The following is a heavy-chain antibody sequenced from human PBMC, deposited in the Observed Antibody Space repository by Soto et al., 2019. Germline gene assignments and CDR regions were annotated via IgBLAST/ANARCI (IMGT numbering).Heavy chain of an antibody. CDR2: ISWNSGSI. D-gene: IGHD3-10*01. Sequence: GGSLRLSCAASGFTFDDYAMHWVRQAPGKGLEWVSGISWNSGSIGYADSVKGRFTISRDNAKNSLYLQMNSLRAEDTALYYCAKGWFGELFPDYWYFDLWGRGTLVTVSS. V-gene: IGHV3-9*01. J-gene: IGHJ2*01. CDR3: AKGWFGELFPDYWYFDL. CDR1: GFTFDDYA.